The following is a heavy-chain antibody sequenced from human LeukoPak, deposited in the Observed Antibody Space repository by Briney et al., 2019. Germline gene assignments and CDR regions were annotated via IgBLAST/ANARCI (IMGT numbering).Heavy chain of an antibody. J-gene: IGHJ4*02. V-gene: IGHV3-23*01. D-gene: IGHD3-9*01. Sequence: GGSLRLSCAASGFTLSSFRMSWVRQAPGKGLEWVSRIIESGGTNYADSVKGRFTISRDNSKNTLCLQMNSLRAEDTAVYYCAKGASIHVTGPDYWGPGTLVTVSS. CDR3: AKGASIHVTGPDY. CDR2: IIESGGT. CDR1: GFTLSSFR.